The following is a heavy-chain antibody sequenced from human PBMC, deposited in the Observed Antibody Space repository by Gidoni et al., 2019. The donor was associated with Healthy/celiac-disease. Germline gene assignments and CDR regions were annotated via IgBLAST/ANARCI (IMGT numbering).Heavy chain of an antibody. Sequence: QVQLVESGGGVVKPGRSLRLSCAASGFTFSSYGMHWVRQAPGKGLEWVAVISYDGSNKYYADSVKGRFTISRDNSKNTLYLQMNSLRAEDTAVYYCAKETNRGHYFWSGPDDAFDIWGQGTMVTVSS. J-gene: IGHJ3*02. CDR3: AKETNRGHYFWSGPDDAFDI. V-gene: IGHV3-30*18. D-gene: IGHD3-3*01. CDR1: GFTFSSYG. CDR2: ISYDGSNK.